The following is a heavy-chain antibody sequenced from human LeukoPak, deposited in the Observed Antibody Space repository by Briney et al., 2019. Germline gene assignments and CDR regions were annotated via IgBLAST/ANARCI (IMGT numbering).Heavy chain of an antibody. CDR3: ATTNGRQWLGAFDY. V-gene: IGHV3-23*01. CDR1: GFTFSSYA. J-gene: IGHJ4*02. D-gene: IGHD6-19*01. Sequence: GGSLRLSCAASGFTFSSYAMSWVRQAPGKGLEWVSAISGSGGSTYYADSVKGRFTISRDNSKNTLYLQMNSLRAEDTAVYYCATTNGRQWLGAFDYWGQGTLVTVSS. CDR2: ISGSGGST.